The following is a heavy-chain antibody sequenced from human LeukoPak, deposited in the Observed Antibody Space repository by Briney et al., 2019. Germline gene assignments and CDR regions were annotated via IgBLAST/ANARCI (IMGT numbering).Heavy chain of an antibody. D-gene: IGHD6-19*01. J-gene: IGHJ3*02. V-gene: IGHV4-59*01. CDR2: IYYTGTT. CDR3: ARESSGHLNAFDI. Sequence: SETLSLTCTVSGGSISNYYWSWIRQPPGKGLERIGYIYYTGTTNYNPSLKSRVTISLDTSKNQFSLKLTSVSAADTAVHYCARESSGHLNAFDIWGQGTMVTVSS. CDR1: GGSISNYY.